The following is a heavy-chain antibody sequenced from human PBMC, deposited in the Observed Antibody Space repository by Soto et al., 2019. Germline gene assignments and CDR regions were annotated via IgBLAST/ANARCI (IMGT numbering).Heavy chain of an antibody. D-gene: IGHD2-15*01. J-gene: IGHJ4*02. V-gene: IGHV3-33*01. Sequence: QVQLVESGGGVVQPGRSLRLSCAASGFTFSSYGMHWVRQAPGKGLEWVAVIWYDGSNKYYADSVKGRFTISRDNSKTTLLLKMNRLGAEDTAVYYGADHPSRSGGSGSDYWGQGTLVTVSS. CDR2: IWYDGSNK. CDR3: ADHPSRSGGSGSDY. CDR1: GFTFSSYG.